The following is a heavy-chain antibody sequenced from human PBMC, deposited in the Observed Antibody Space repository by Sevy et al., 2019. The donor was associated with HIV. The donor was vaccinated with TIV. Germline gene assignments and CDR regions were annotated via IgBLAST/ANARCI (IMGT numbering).Heavy chain of an antibody. V-gene: IGHV1-69*13. CDR1: GGTFSSYA. CDR2: IIPIFGTA. J-gene: IGHJ4*02. CDR3: ARGSLYSSGWSESLDY. Sequence: ASVKVSCKASGGTFSSYAISWVRQAPGQGLEWMGGIIPIFGTANYAQKFQGRVTITADESTSTAYMELSSLRSEDTAVYYCARGSLYSSGWSESLDYWGQGTLVTVSS. D-gene: IGHD6-19*01.